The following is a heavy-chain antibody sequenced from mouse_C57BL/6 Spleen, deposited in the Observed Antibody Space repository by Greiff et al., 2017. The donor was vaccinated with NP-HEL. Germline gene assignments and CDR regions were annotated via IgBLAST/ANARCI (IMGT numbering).Heavy chain of an antibody. CDR1: GFTFTDYY. V-gene: IGHV7-4*01. Sequence: EVKLVESGGGLVQPGASLRLSCAASGFTFTDYYMSWVRQPPGKAPEWLALIRTKANGYTTEYTASVKGRFTISRDTSPTILYLQMHTLRAAASATYYCGKGVRGGYFDVWGKGTTVTVSS. CDR3: GKGVRGGYFDV. J-gene: IGHJ1*03. CDR2: IRTKANGYTT.